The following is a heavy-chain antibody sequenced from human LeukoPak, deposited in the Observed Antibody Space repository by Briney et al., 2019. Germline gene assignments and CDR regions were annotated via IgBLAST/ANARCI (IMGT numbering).Heavy chain of an antibody. CDR1: GGSFSGYY. CDR2: INHSGST. CDR3: ARGDVLLWFGELSSNWFDP. V-gene: IGHV4-34*01. D-gene: IGHD3-10*01. Sequence: SETLSLTCAVYGGSFSGYYWSWIRQPPGKGLEWIGEINHSGSTNYNPSLKSRVTISVDTSKNQFSLKLSSVTAADTAVYYCARGDVLLWFGELSSNWFDPWGQGTLVTVSS. J-gene: IGHJ5*02.